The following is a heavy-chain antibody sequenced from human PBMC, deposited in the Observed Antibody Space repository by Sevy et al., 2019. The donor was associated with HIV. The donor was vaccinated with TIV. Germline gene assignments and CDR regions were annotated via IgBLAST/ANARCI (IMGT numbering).Heavy chain of an antibody. V-gene: IGHV1-8*01. Sequence: ASVKVSCKASGYTFTSYDINWVRQATGQGLEWMGWMNPNSGNTGYAQTFQGRVTMTRNTSISTAYMELSSLRSEDTAVYYCASALYGDYRVSAFDIWGQGTMVTVSS. D-gene: IGHD4-17*01. CDR2: MNPNSGNT. CDR1: GYTFTSYD. CDR3: ASALYGDYRVSAFDI. J-gene: IGHJ3*02.